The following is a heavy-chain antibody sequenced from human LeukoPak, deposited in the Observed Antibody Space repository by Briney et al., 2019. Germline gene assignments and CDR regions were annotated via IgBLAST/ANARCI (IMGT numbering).Heavy chain of an antibody. Sequence: SETLSLTCTVSGDSISSDYWSWIRQPPGKGLEWIGYIYYSGSTNYNPSLKSRVTISIDTYKNQFSLKLSSVTAADTAVYYCARATYSNYVYYFDYWGQGTLVTVSS. CDR1: GDSISSDY. CDR3: ARATYSNYVYYFDY. D-gene: IGHD4-11*01. CDR2: IYYSGST. J-gene: IGHJ4*02. V-gene: IGHV4-59*01.